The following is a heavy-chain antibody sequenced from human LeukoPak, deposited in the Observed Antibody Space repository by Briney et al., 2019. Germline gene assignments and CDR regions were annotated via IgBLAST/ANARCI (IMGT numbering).Heavy chain of an antibody. CDR2: IREDGSEK. V-gene: IGHV3-7*01. D-gene: IGHD2-8*01. Sequence: GGSLRLSWAASGFTFSSSWMTWVRQAPGKGLEWVASIREDGSEKTSVDSVKGRFTISRDNAKNSLYLQMDSLRAEDTAVYYCARGPTNGQAFDYWGQGTLVSVSS. CDR1: GFTFSSSW. J-gene: IGHJ4*02. CDR3: ARGPTNGQAFDY.